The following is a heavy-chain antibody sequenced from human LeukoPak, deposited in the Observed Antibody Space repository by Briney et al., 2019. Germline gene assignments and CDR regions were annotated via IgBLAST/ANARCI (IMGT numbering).Heavy chain of an antibody. V-gene: IGHV3-30*04. CDR2: ISYDGSNK. CDR3: ARGEGSGLDDYGDSNFDY. J-gene: IGHJ4*02. Sequence: GRSLRLSCAASGFTFSSYAMHWVRQAPGKGLEWVAVISYDGSNKYYADSVKGRFTISRDNSKNTLYLQMNSLRAEDTAVYYCARGEGSGLDDYGDSNFDYWGQGTPVTVSS. CDR1: GFTFSSYA. D-gene: IGHD4-17*01.